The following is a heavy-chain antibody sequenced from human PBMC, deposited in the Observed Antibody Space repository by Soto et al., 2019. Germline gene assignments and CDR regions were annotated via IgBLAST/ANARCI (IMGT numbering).Heavy chain of an antibody. V-gene: IGHV1-69*01. J-gene: IGHJ4*02. Sequence: GAAVNVSCKASGGTIISYASIWVRQAPGLGLEWMGGIIPIFGTANYAQKFQGRVTITADESTSTAYMELSSLRSEDTAVYYRARESSDYGDYGWGQGTLVTVSS. CDR2: IIPIFGTA. D-gene: IGHD4-17*01. CDR1: GGTIISYA. CDR3: ARESSDYGDYG.